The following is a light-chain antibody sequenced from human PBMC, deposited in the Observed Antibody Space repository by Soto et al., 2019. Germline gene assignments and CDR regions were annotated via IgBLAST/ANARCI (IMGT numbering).Light chain of an antibody. CDR2: DVT. V-gene: IGLV2-14*03. Sequence: QSALTQPASVSGTPGQSITISCVETSSDVNGYSYISWYQQHPGKAPKLIIFDVTHRPSGISTRFSGSKSGNTASLTISGLQAEDEADYYCSSYPSSTTELIFGGGTKLTVL. CDR1: SSDVNGYSY. J-gene: IGLJ2*01. CDR3: SSYPSSTTELI.